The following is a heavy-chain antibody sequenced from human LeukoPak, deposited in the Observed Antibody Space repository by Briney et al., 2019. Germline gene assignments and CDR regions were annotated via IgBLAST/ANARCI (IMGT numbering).Heavy chain of an antibody. CDR3: ARGRPYSSGTRRVYFDY. CDR2: IYYSGST. V-gene: IGHV4-59*12. J-gene: IGHJ4*02. D-gene: IGHD6-19*01. CDR1: GGSISSYY. Sequence: SETLSLTCTVSGGSISSYYWSWIRQPPGKGLEWIGYIYYSGSTNCNPSLKSRVTISVDTSKNQFSLKLSSVTAADTAVYYCARGRPYSSGTRRVYFDYWGQGTLVTVSS.